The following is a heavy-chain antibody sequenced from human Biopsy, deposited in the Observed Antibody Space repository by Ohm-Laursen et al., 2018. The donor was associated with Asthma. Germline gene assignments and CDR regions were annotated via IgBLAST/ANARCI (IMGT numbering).Heavy chain of an antibody. J-gene: IGHJ3*02. CDR3: ARQSGQDYGDSSGFDI. CDR1: GFVFSQCG. V-gene: IGHV3-30*03. CDR2: VSSDGHNK. D-gene: IGHD3-22*01. Sequence: SLRLSCTASGFVFSQCGMHWVRQGPGKGLEWVALVSSDGHNKYYEDSVKGRFTISRDNSRNRLYLQINRLTVEDSAVYFCARQSGQDYGDSSGFDIWGQRTKVAVSS.